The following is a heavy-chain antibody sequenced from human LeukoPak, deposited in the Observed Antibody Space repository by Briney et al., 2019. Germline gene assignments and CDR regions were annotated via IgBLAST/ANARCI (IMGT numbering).Heavy chain of an antibody. V-gene: IGHV4-39*07. CDR3: ARAGLYSSSWGFDI. J-gene: IGHJ3*02. D-gene: IGHD6-13*01. CDR1: GGSISGSSYY. CDR2: IYHSGST. Sequence: SETLSLTCTVSGGSISGSSYYWGWIRQPPGKGLEWIGYIYHSGSTYYNPSLKSRVTISVDRSKNQFSLKLSSVTAADTAVYYCARAGLYSSSWGFDIWGQGTMVTVSS.